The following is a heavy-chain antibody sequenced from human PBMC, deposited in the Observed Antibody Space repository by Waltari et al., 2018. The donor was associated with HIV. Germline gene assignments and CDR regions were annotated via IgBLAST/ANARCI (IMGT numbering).Heavy chain of an antibody. CDR1: GVSISATPYY. Sequence: QLQLQESGPGLVKPSETLSLTCTVPGVSISATPYYWGWIRQPPGKGLEWVGSIYYSGSTYYNPSLKSRVTISVDTSKSQFSLRLTSVTAADAALYYCARLHSSGWYFDHWGQGTLVTVSS. J-gene: IGHJ4*02. V-gene: IGHV4-39*01. D-gene: IGHD6-19*01. CDR2: IYYSGST. CDR3: ARLHSSGWYFDH.